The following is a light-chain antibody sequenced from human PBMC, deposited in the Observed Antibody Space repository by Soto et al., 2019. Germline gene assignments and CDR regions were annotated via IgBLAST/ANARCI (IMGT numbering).Light chain of an antibody. CDR1: QSISTY. V-gene: IGKV1-39*01. CDR2: AAS. J-gene: IGKJ1*01. Sequence: DIQMTQSPSSLSASVGDRVTITCRASQSISTYLNWYQQKPGKAPNLLMYAASSLQSGVPTRFTGSGSGTDFTLTISSLQREDFATYYCQQSYSTPRTFGQGTKVEIK. CDR3: QQSYSTPRT.